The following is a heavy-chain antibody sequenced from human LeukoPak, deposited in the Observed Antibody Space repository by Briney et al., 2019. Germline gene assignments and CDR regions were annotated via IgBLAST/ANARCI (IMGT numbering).Heavy chain of an antibody. D-gene: IGHD4-11*01. J-gene: IGHJ4*02. Sequence: PGGSLRLSCAASGFTFSGFGMHWVRQAPGKGLEWVTVIWYDGSNKYYADSVKGRFTISRDNSKNTLYLQMNSLRAEDTAVYFCARDRMATSVTTLDYWGQGTLVTVSS. CDR1: GFTFSGFG. CDR2: IWYDGSNK. V-gene: IGHV3-33*01. CDR3: ARDRMATSVTTLDY.